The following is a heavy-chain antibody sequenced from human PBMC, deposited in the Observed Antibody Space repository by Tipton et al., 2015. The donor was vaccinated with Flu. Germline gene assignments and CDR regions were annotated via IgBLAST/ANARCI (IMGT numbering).Heavy chain of an antibody. D-gene: IGHD3-10*01. CDR1: GGSLSSYY. CDR2: MYTSGST. J-gene: IGHJ4*02. V-gene: IGHV4-4*07. Sequence: LRLSCTVSGGSLSSYYWSWIRQPAGKGLEWIGRMYTSGSTNYNPSLKSRLTMSLDASKQQFSLKLSSMTAADTAVYYCARGSGSGTFMIFDLWGQGTLVTVSS. CDR3: ARGSGSGTFMIFDL.